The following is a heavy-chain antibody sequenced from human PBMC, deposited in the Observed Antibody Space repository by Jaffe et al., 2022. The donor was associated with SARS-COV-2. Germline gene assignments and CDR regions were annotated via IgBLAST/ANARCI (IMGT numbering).Heavy chain of an antibody. CDR2: INHSGST. CDR3: ARALYTGYCSSTSCDYYYYGMDV. CDR1: GGSFSGYY. J-gene: IGHJ6*02. Sequence: QVQLQQWGAGLLKPSETLSLTCAVYGGSFSGYYWSWIRQPPGKGLEWIGEINHSGSTNYNPSLKSRVTISVDTSKNQFSLKLSSVTAADTAVYYCARALYTGYCSSTSCDYYYYGMDVWGQGTTVTVSS. D-gene: IGHD2-2*01. V-gene: IGHV4-34*01.